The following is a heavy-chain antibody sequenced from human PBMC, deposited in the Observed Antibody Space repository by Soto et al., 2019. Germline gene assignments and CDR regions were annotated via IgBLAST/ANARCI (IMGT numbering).Heavy chain of an antibody. Sequence: PGGSLRLSCAASGFTFSSYWMSWVRQAPGKGLEWVANIKQDGSEKYYVDSVKGRFTISRDNAKNSLYLQMNSLRAEDTAVYYCARRTSIAALGAAQDYYYYGMDVWGQGTTVTVSS. CDR3: ARRTSIAALGAAQDYYYYGMDV. CDR2: IKQDGSEK. CDR1: GFTFSSYW. D-gene: IGHD6-6*01. J-gene: IGHJ6*02. V-gene: IGHV3-7*05.